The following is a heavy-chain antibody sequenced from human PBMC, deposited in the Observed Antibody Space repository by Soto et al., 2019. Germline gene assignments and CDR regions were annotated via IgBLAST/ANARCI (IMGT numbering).Heavy chain of an antibody. D-gene: IGHD3-10*01. CDR2: ISGSGGST. V-gene: IGHV3-23*01. J-gene: IGHJ4*02. CDR1: GFTFSSYA. Sequence: EVQLLESGGGLVQPGGSLRLSCAASGFTFSSYAMSWVRQAPGKGLEWVSAISGSGGSTYYADSVKGRFTISRDNSKNTLYLQMNSLRAEDTAVYYCAKAYYYGSGSYYPSDYWGQGTLVTASS. CDR3: AKAYYYGSGSYYPSDY.